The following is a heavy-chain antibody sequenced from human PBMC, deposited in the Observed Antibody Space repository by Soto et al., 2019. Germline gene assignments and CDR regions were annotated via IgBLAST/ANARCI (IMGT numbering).Heavy chain of an antibody. V-gene: IGHV4-34*01. CDR3: ARGLRASYGVRLSYFYYGMDV. Sequence: KPSETLSLTCAVSGGSLSGYYWSWIRQPPGKGLESIGEISDSGSTNYNPSLKSRVTMSVDTSKNQFSLKLSSATAADTAVYYCARGLRASYGVRLSYFYYGMDVWGRGTTVTVSS. D-gene: IGHD3-10*01. J-gene: IGHJ6*02. CDR1: GGSLSGYY. CDR2: ISDSGST.